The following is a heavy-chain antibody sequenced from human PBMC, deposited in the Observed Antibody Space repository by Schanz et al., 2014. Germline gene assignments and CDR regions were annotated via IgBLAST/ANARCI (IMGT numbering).Heavy chain of an antibody. CDR1: GYSFTEYF. Sequence: QVQLVQSGPAVKKPGASMKVSCLASGYSFTEYFLHWVRQAPGQGLEWMGWINPNSGETNYEQKFKGRVTLTSDTSLSTEFMELRGLTSDDTATYFCARARYTGYDCSGYWGQGTLLIVSS. CDR2: INPNSGET. CDR3: ARARYTGYDCSGY. D-gene: IGHD5-12*01. V-gene: IGHV1-2*02. J-gene: IGHJ4*02.